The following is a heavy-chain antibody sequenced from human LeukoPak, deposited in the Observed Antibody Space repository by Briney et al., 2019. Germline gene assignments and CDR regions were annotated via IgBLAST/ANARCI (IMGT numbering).Heavy chain of an antibody. CDR2: ISTSGGST. CDR1: GFSFRNYW. Sequence: PGGSLRLSCAASGFSFRNYWMGWVRQAPGKGLEWVSGISTSGGSTYYADSVKGRFTISRDNSKNTLYLQMNSLRAEDTAVYYCAKDEGYDWVFDYWGQGTLVTVSS. CDR3: AKDEGYDWVFDY. D-gene: IGHD5-12*01. V-gene: IGHV3-23*01. J-gene: IGHJ4*02.